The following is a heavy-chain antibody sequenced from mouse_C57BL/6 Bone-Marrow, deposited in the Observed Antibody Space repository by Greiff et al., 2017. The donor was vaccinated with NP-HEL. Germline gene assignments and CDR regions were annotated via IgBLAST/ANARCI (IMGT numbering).Heavy chain of an antibody. J-gene: IGHJ2*01. V-gene: IGHV1-82*01. Sequence: VQLQQSGPELVKPGASVKISCKASGYAFSSSWMNWVKQRPGKGLEWIGRIYPGAGDTNYNGKFKGKATLTADKSSSTAYMQLSSLTSEDSAVYFCARELRGYWGQGTTLTVSS. CDR1: GYAFSSSW. D-gene: IGHD3-2*02. CDR2: IYPGAGDT. CDR3: ARELRGY.